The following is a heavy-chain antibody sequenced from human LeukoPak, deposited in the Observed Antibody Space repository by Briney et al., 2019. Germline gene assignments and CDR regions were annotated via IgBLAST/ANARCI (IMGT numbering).Heavy chain of an antibody. CDR2: IYTSAST. CDR1: GGSISSYY. Sequence: SETLSLTCTVSGGSISSYYWSWIRQPPGKGLEWIGYIYTSASTNYNPSLKSRGTISVDTSKNQFSLKVSSVNAADTAVYYCGRRDYYDSSGYYYGAFDIWGQGTMVTVSS. J-gene: IGHJ3*02. CDR3: GRRDYYDSSGYYYGAFDI. V-gene: IGHV4-4*09. D-gene: IGHD3-22*01.